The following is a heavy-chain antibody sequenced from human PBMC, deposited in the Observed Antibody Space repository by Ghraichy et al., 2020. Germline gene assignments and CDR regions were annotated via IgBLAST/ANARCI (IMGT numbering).Heavy chain of an antibody. CDR2: IKGDGSER. J-gene: IGHJ4*02. CDR1: GFTFSDSW. Sequence: LSLTCAASGFTFSDSWMNWVRQAPAKVLEWVANIKGDGSERYYGAFVKGRFTISRDNAKNSLYLQMDSLGVEDTAVYYCTRDWHYWGQGTLVTVSS. CDR3: TRDWHY. V-gene: IGHV3-7*03.